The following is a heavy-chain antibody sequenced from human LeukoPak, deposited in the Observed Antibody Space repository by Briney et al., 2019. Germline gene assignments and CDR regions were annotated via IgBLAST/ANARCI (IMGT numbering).Heavy chain of an antibody. D-gene: IGHD6-13*01. CDR3: ARDSGYSSSWVTPYNWFDP. CDR1: GFTFSDYN. CDR2: ISRSGSTK. Sequence: PGGSLRLSCAASGFTFSDYNMRWIRQAPGKGLEWVSSISRSGSTKYYADSVKGRFTISRDNAKNSLFLQMNSLRAEDTAVYYCARDSGYSSSWVTPYNWFDPWGQGTLVTVSS. V-gene: IGHV3-11*04. J-gene: IGHJ5*02.